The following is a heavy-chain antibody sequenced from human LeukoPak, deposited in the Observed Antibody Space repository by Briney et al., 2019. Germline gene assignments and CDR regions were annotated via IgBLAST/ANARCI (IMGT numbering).Heavy chain of an antibody. Sequence: GGSLRLSCAASGFTFSSYGMHWVRQAPGKGLEWVAVIWYDGSNKYYADSVKGRFTIPRDNSKNTLYLQMNSLRAEDTAVYYCARDGDYGDYGDYWGQGTLVTVSS. J-gene: IGHJ4*02. CDR1: GFTFSSYG. CDR2: IWYDGSNK. V-gene: IGHV3-33*01. D-gene: IGHD4-17*01. CDR3: ARDGDYGDYGDY.